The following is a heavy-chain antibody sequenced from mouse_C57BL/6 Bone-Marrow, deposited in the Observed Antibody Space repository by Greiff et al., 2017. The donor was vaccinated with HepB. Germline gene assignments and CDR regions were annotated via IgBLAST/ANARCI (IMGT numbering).Heavy chain of an antibody. CDR1: GFTFSNYC. Sequence: EVKVEESGGGLVQPGGSMKLSCVASGFTFSNYCMHWVRQSPEQGLEWVAQIRLKSDNYATHYAVSVKGRFTISRDDSKSSVYMQMNNLRAADTGIYDCTGRFFGYWGQGTLVTVSA. J-gene: IGHJ3*01. CDR2: IRLKSDNYAT. V-gene: IGHV6-3*01. CDR3: TGRFFGY.